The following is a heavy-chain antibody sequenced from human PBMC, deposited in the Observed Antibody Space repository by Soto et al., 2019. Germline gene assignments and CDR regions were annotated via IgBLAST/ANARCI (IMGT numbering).Heavy chain of an antibody. CDR3: AADPYCGGDCYFDY. CDR1: GFTFFTSA. V-gene: IGHV1-58*01. CDR2: IIVGSGNT. J-gene: IGHJ4*02. D-gene: IGHD2-21*02. Sequence: SVKVSCKASGFTFFTSAVQWVRQARGQRLEWIGWIIVGSGNTNYAQKFQERVTITRDMSTNTAYMELSSLRSEDTAVYYCAADPYCGGDCYFDYWGQGIMVTVSS.